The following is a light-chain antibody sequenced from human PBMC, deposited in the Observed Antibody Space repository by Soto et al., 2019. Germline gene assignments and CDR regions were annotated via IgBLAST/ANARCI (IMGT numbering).Light chain of an antibody. CDR1: QSVNNF. Sequence: QSPSTLSLSTGERATLSCRASQSVNNFLAWYQQKPGQAPRLLIYDASTRATGIPARFSGSASGTEFTLTISSLLSEDFAVYYCQQYNNWPLTFAGRTKV. CDR3: QQYNNWPLT. CDR2: DAS. J-gene: IGKJ4*01. V-gene: IGKV3D-15*01.